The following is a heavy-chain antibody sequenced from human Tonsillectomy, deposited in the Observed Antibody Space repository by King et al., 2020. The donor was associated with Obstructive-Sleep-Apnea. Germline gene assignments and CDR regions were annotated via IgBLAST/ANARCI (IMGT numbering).Heavy chain of an antibody. CDR3: ARGRPQWFGERMDV. CDR2: IFYSGST. V-gene: IGHV4-31*03. Sequence: QVQESGPGLVKPSQTLSLTCSVSGGSISSGGYYWSWIRQHPGKGLECIGYIFYSGSTYYNPSLKSRVTISVDTAKNQFSLKLNSVTAADTAVYYCARGRPQWFGERMDVWGQGTTVTVSS. J-gene: IGHJ6*01. CDR1: GGSISSGGYY. D-gene: IGHD3-10*01.